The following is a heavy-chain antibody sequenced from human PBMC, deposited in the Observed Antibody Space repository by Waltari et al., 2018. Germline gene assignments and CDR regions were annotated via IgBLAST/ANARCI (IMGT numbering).Heavy chain of an antibody. D-gene: IGHD2-15*01. CDR3: ARVLYCSGGSCYWAFDP. CDR2: INPNRGGT. J-gene: IGHJ5*02. V-gene: IGHV1-2*02. CDR1: GYTFTGYY. Sequence: QVQLVQSGAEVKKPGASVKVSCKASGYTFTGYYMHWVRQAPGQGLEWMGWINPNRGGTNYAQKFQGRVTMTRETSISTAYMELSKLRSDDTAVYYCARVLYCSGGSCYWAFDPWGQGTLVTVSS.